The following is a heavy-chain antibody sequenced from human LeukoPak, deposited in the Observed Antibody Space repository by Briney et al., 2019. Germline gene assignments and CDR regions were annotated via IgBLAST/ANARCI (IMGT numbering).Heavy chain of an antibody. V-gene: IGHV1-69*05. CDR3: ARDFSQWGGSGYSYGSNWFDP. CDR1: GGTFSSYA. Sequence: SVKVSCKASGGTFSSYAISWVRPAPGQGLEWMGGIIPILGTANYAQKFQGRVTITTDKSTSTAYMELSSLRTEDTAVYYCARDFSQWGGSGYSYGSNWFDPWGQGTLVTVSS. CDR2: IIPILGTA. D-gene: IGHD5-18*01. J-gene: IGHJ5*02.